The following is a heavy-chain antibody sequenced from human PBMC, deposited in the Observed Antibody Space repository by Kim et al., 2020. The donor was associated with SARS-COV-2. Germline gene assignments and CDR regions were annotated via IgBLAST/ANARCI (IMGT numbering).Heavy chain of an antibody. CDR3: ARAGDIVVVPAAIPFFDY. Sequence: AQKFQGRVPMTRDTSISTAYMELSRLRSDDTAVYYCARAGDIVVVPAAIPFFDYWGQGTLVTVSS. D-gene: IGHD2-2*02. J-gene: IGHJ4*02. V-gene: IGHV1-2*02.